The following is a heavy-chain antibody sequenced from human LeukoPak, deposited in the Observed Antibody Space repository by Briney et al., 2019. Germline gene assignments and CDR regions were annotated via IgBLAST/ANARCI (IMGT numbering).Heavy chain of an antibody. CDR3: AKDRVTMVRADFDY. V-gene: IGHV3-30*02. J-gene: IGHJ4*02. D-gene: IGHD3-10*01. CDR1: GFTFSSYG. Sequence: GGSLRLSCAASGFTFSSYGMHWVRQAPGKGLEWVAFIRYDGSNKYYADSVKGRFTISRDNSKNTLYLQMNSLRAEDTAVYYCAKDRVTMVRADFDYWGQGTLVTVSS. CDR2: IRYDGSNK.